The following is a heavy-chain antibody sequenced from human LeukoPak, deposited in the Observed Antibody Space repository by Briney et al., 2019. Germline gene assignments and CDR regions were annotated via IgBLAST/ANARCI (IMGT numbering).Heavy chain of an antibody. Sequence: GASVKVSCKASGYTFTSYAMRWVRQAPGQRLEWMGWINAGNGNTKYSQKFQGRVTITRDTSASTAYMELSSLRSEDTAVYYCARDLLEWWYDIWGQGTMVTVSS. D-gene: IGHD2-15*01. CDR1: GYTFTSYA. V-gene: IGHV1-3*01. CDR2: INAGNGNT. CDR3: ARDLLEWWYDI. J-gene: IGHJ3*02.